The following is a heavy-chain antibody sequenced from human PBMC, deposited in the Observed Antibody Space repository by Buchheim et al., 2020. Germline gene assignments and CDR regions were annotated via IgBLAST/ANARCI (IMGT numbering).Heavy chain of an antibody. CDR1: GGSVSSGSYY. CDR3: ARLEQQLVRGYFDY. CDR2: IYYSGST. D-gene: IGHD6-13*01. V-gene: IGHV4-61*01. J-gene: IGHJ4*02. Sequence: QVQLQESGPGLVKPSETLSLTCTVSGGSVSSGSYYWSWIRQPPGKGLEWIGYIYYSGSTNYNPSLKSRVTISVDTSKNKFSLKLSSVTAADTAVYYCARLEQQLVRGYFDYWGQGTL.